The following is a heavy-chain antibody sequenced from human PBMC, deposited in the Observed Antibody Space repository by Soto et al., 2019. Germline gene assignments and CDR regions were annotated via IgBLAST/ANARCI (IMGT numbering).Heavy chain of an antibody. V-gene: IGHV4-34*01. CDR3: ARERITMVRGVRNAFDI. D-gene: IGHD3-10*01. Sequence: QVQLQQWGAGLLKPSETLSLTCAVYGGSFSGYYWSWIRQPPGKGLEWIGEINHSGSTNYNPSLKSRVTISVDTSKNQFSLKLSSVTAADTAVYYCARERITMVRGVRNAFDIWGQGTMVTVSS. J-gene: IGHJ3*02. CDR1: GGSFSGYY. CDR2: INHSGST.